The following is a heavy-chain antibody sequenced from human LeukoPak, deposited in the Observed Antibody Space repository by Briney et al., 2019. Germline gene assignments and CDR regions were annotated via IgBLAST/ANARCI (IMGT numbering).Heavy chain of an antibody. CDR3: ARGPPTDYYDSSGFYYVFDY. D-gene: IGHD3-22*01. Sequence: PSETLSLTCGVYGGSFSAYYWSWIRQPPGKGLEWIGEIYHSGSTNYNPSLKSRVTISVDTSKNQFSLKLSSVTAADTAVYFCARGPPTDYYDSSGFYYVFDYWGQGTLVTVSS. J-gene: IGHJ4*02. CDR1: GGSFSAYY. V-gene: IGHV4-34*01. CDR2: IYHSGST.